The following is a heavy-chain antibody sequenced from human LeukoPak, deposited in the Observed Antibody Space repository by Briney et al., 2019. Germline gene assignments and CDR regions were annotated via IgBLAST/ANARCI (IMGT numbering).Heavy chain of an antibody. D-gene: IGHD1-26*01. V-gene: IGHV3-43D*03. J-gene: IGHJ4*02. CDR2: ISWDGGST. CDR3: ARGRGVGATALDC. CDR1: GFTFDDYA. Sequence: PGGSLRLSCAASGFTFDDYAMHWVRQAPGKGLEWVSLISWDGGSTYYADSVKGRFTISRDNAKNSLYLQMNSLRAEDTAVYYCARGRGVGATALDCWGQGTLVTVSS.